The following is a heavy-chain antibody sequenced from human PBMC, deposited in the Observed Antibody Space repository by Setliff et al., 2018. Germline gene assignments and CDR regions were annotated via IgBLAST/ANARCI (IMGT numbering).Heavy chain of an antibody. CDR2: IFYSGDT. J-gene: IGHJ4*02. CDR3: ARDRSYYASGSFTKWFEY. Sequence: SETLSLTCAVSGGSVTSHYWSWIRQPPGKGLEWIGFIFYSGDTNSNPFLKSRVTMSVDTSKNQFSLKLNSVTAADTATYYCARDRSYYASGSFTKWFEYWGQGALVTVSS. CDR1: GGSVTSHY. V-gene: IGHV4-59*02. D-gene: IGHD3-10*01.